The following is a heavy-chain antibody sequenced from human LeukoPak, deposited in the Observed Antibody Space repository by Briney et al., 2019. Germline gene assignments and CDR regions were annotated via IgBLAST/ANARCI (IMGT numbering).Heavy chain of an antibody. J-gene: IGHJ3*02. CDR2: INHSGST. Sequence: SETLSLTCAVYGGSFSGYYWSWIRQPPGKGLEWIGEINHSGSTNYNPSLKSRVTISVDTSKNQFSLKLSSVTAADTAVYYCARGRDYYGSGSYYSAFDIWGQGTMVTVSS. V-gene: IGHV4-34*01. CDR3: ARGRDYYGSGSYYSAFDI. CDR1: GGSFSGYY. D-gene: IGHD3-10*01.